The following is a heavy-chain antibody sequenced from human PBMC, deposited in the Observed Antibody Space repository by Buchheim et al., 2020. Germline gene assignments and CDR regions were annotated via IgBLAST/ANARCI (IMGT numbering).Heavy chain of an antibody. D-gene: IGHD3-3*01. J-gene: IGHJ6*02. CDR2: ISYDGSNK. CDR3: ARGHRNYDFWSGYYHGDYYYYGMDV. V-gene: IGHV3-30-3*01. Sequence: QVQLVESGGGVVQPGRSLRLSCAASGFTFSSYAMHWVRQAPGKGLKWVAVISYDGSNKYYADSVKGRFTISRDNSKNTLYLQMNSLRAEDTAVYYCARGHRNYDFWSGYYHGDYYYYGMDVWGQGTT. CDR1: GFTFSSYA.